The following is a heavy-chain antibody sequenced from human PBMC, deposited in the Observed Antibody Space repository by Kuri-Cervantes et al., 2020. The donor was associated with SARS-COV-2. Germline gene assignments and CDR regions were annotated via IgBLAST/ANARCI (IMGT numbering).Heavy chain of an antibody. Sequence: ETLSLTCAASGFTFDDYGMSWVRHAPGKGLGWVSGINWSDTSTGYADSVKGRFTISRDNAKNSVYLQMNSLRAEDTALYHCARGAHYYDSSSYPEWFDPWGQGTLVTVSS. V-gene: IGHV3-20*01. D-gene: IGHD3-22*01. J-gene: IGHJ5*02. CDR1: GFTFDDYG. CDR2: INWSDTST. CDR3: ARGAHYYDSSSYPEWFDP.